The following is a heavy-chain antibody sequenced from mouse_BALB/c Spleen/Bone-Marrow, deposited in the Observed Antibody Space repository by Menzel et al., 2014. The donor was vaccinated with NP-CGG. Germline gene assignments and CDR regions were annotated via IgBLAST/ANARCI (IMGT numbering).Heavy chain of an antibody. D-gene: IGHD1-2*01. V-gene: IGHV3-1*02. CDR3: AREARTTARFAY. CDR2: IHYSDST. CDR1: AYSITSGYG. Sequence: EVMLVESGPVLVKPSQSLSLTCTVTAYSITSGYGWHWIRQFPGNKLEWMGYIHYSDSTHYNPSLKSRISITRDTSKNQFFLQLNSVTTEDTATYHCAREARTTARFAYWGQGTLVSVSA. J-gene: IGHJ3*01.